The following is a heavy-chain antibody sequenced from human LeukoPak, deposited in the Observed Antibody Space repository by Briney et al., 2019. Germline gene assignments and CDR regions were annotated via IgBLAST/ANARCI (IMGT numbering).Heavy chain of an antibody. D-gene: IGHD3-22*01. V-gene: IGHV4-59*08. CDR3: ASLIYDSSGYYFDK. Sequence: PSETLSLTCTVSGXSISSYHWSWIRQSPGKGLEWMGYIQYSGSTNRNPSLKSRVTISVDTSKNQFSLKLSSVTAADTAVYYCASLIYDSSGYYFDKWGQGTLVTVSS. CDR2: IQYSGST. J-gene: IGHJ4*02. CDR1: GXSISSYH.